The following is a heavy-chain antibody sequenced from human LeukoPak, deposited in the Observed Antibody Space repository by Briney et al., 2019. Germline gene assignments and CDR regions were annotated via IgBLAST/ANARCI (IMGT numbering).Heavy chain of an antibody. CDR2: IYNSGTT. CDR3: ARGGITMVQGVIIRNWFDP. D-gene: IGHD3-10*01. J-gene: IGHJ5*02. V-gene: IGHV4-4*07. CDR1: GGSIGSYY. Sequence: NPSETLSLTCTVSGGSIGSYYWSWMRQFAGNGLEWIGRIYNSGTTHYNPSLKSRVTISVDTSKNQISLKLTSVTAADTAVYYCARGGITMVQGVIIRNWFDPWGQGTLVTVSS.